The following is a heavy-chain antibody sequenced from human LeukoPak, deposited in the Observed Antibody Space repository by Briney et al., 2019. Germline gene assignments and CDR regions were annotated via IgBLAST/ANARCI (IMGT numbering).Heavy chain of an antibody. J-gene: IGHJ6*02. V-gene: IGHV3-53*05. D-gene: IGHD1-14*01. CDR1: GFTVSSNY. CDR3: ARSQPYYYYGMDV. Sequence: GGSLRLSCAASGFTVSSNYMSWVRQAPGKGLEWVSVIYSGGSTYYADSVKGRFTISRDNSKNTLYLQMNSLRAEDTAVYYCARSQPYYYYGMDVWGQGTTVTVSS. CDR2: IYSGGST.